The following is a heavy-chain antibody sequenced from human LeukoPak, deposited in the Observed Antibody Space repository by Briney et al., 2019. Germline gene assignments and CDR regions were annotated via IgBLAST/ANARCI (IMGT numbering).Heavy chain of an antibody. J-gene: IGHJ6*03. Sequence: ASVKVSCKASGYTFTGYYMHWVRQAPGQGLEWMGGIIPIFGTANYAQKFQGRVTITTDESTSTAYMELSSLRSEDTAVYYCARDVFGVVIPDYYYYYMDVWGKGTTVTVSS. V-gene: IGHV1-69*05. CDR2: IIPIFGTA. CDR1: GYTFTGYY. CDR3: ARDVFGVVIPDYYYYYMDV. D-gene: IGHD3-3*01.